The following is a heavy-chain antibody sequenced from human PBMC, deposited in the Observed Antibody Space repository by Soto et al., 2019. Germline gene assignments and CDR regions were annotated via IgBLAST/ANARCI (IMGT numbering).Heavy chain of an antibody. CDR1: GFTFINYA. D-gene: IGHD6-13*01. CDR3: AKDTYSSSWYF. CDR2: ISNRGSDT. J-gene: IGHJ4*02. V-gene: IGHV3-23*01. Sequence: PVGSLRLSCAGSGFTFINYAMTWVRQAPGKGLEWVSSISNRGSDTYYVDSVKGRFTISRDNSKNTLYLQMNSLRAEDTAVYYCAKDTYSSSWYFWGQGTLVTVS.